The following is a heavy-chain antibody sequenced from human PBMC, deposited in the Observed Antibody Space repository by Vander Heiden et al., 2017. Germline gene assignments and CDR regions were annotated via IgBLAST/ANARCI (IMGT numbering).Heavy chain of an antibody. CDR2: IKQDGSEK. Sequence: EVQLVESGGGLVQPGGSLRLSCAASGFTFSSYWMSWVRQAPGKGLEWVANIKQDGSEKYYVDSVKGRFTIARDNAKNSLYLQMNRLRAEDTAVYYCARAQYYYDSSGYYRGFAFDIWGQGTMVTVSS. V-gene: IGHV3-7*01. D-gene: IGHD3-22*01. CDR1: GFTFSSYW. J-gene: IGHJ3*02. CDR3: ARAQYYYDSSGYYRGFAFDI.